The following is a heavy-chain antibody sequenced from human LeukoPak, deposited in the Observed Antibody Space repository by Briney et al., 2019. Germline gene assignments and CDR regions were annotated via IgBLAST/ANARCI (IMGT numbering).Heavy chain of an antibody. CDR1: GFTFSSYE. Sequence: GGSLRLSCAASGFTFSSYEMNWVRQAPGKGLEWVSYISSSGSTIYYADSVKGRFTISRDNAKNSLNLQMNSLRAEDTAVYYCARERNWFDPWGQGTLVTVSS. CDR2: ISSSGSTI. V-gene: IGHV3-48*03. J-gene: IGHJ5*02. CDR3: ARERNWFDP.